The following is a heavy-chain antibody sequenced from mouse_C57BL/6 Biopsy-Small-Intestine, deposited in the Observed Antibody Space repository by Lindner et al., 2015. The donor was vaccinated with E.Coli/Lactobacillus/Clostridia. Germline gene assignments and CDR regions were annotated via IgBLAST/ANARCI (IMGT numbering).Heavy chain of an antibody. V-gene: IGHV1-81*01. CDR3: ARELVETAMIDY. CDR1: GYTFTSFG. CDR2: ISGYSGDT. D-gene: IGHD6-1*02. Sequence: SVKVSCKASGYTFTSFGISWVRQAPGQGLEWMGWISGYSGDTYYAQNLQGRVTMTRDTTTSTAYMELRRLRSDDTAVYYCARELVETAMIDYWGQGTLVTVSS. J-gene: IGHJ4*01.